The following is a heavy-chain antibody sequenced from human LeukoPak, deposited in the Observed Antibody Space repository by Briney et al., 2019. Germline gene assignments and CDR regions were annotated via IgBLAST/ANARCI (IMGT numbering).Heavy chain of an antibody. CDR3: ARRYCSGGSCYFIMDY. CDR2: INAGNGNT. V-gene: IGHV1-3*01. Sequence: GASVKVSCTASGYTFTNYAIHWVRQAPGHRLQWMGWINAGNGNTKYSQNFQGRVTITRDTSASTAYMELSSLRSEDTAVYYCARRYCSGGSCYFIMDYWGQGTLVTVSS. CDR1: GYTFTNYA. J-gene: IGHJ4*02. D-gene: IGHD2-15*01.